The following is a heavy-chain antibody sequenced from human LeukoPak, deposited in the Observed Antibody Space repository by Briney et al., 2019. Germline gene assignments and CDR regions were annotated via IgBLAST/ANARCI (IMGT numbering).Heavy chain of an antibody. CDR1: GGSFSGYY. CDR2: INHSGST. V-gene: IGHV4-34*01. CDR3: ARGTTHGSGFYYYYYMDV. D-gene: IGHD1-1*01. J-gene: IGHJ6*03. Sequence: SETLSLTCAVYGGSFSGYYWSWIRQPPGMGLEWIGEINHSGSTNYNPSLKSRVTISVDTSKNQFSLKLSSVTAADTAVYYCARGTTHGSGFYYYYYMDVWGKGTTVTVSS.